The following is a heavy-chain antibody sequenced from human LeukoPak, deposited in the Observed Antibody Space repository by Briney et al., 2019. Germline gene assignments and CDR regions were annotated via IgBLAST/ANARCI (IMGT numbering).Heavy chain of an antibody. J-gene: IGHJ4*02. V-gene: IGHV3-7*01. Sequence: PGGSLRLSCAASGFTFSRYWMTWVRQAPGEGLGWLANIKQEGTEKYYVDSVKGRFTISRDNTKKSLYLQMTSLRVEDTAVYYCARAGDMSIAVAGFDFWGQGTLVTVSS. CDR3: ARAGDMSIAVAGFDF. D-gene: IGHD6-19*01. CDR1: GFTFSRYW. CDR2: IKQEGTEK.